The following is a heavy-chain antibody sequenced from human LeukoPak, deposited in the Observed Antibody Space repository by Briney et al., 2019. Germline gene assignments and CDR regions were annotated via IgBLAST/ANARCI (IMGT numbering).Heavy chain of an antibody. CDR1: VHSISISSDY. CDR3: ERQMAGDPDY. V-gene: IGHV4-39*01. Sequence: SETLSLTCTVWVHSISISSDYWGWIRQPPGKGREWIGGSYNSGITCYNRSLKSRAPISVVTSKNRFSLKLSSLTAVATAVYYCERQMAGDPDYWGQGTLVTVSS. CDR2: SYNSGIT. D-gene: IGHD4-17*01. J-gene: IGHJ4*02.